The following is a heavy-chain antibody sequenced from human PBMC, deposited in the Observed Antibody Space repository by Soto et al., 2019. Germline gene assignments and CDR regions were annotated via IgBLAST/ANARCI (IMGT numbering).Heavy chain of an antibody. CDR1: GGSISSYY. Sequence: SSETLSLTCTVSGGSISSYYWSWIRQPPGKGLEWIGYIYYSGSTNYNPSLKSRVTTSVDTSKNQFSLKLSSVTAADTAVYYCAREGSYKNYYYYGMDVWGQGTTVTVSS. V-gene: IGHV4-59*01. CDR3: AREGSYKNYYYYGMDV. CDR2: IYYSGST. J-gene: IGHJ6*02. D-gene: IGHD2-15*01.